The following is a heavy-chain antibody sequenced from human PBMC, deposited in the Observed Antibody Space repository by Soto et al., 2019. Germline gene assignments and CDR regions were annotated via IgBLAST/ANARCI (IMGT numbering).Heavy chain of an antibody. J-gene: IGHJ6*02. CDR3: ATRGFSRMGV. Sequence: QVQLQESGPGLVQPSGTLSLTCAVSGDSITGDNWWSWVRQPPGKGLEWIGEIHHSGATNYNPSLKSRVNISVDKSKNQFSLKLTSVTAADTAMFYCATRGFSRMGVWGRGTTVTVSS. CDR1: GDSITGDNW. CDR2: IHHSGAT. V-gene: IGHV4-4*02. D-gene: IGHD3-10*01.